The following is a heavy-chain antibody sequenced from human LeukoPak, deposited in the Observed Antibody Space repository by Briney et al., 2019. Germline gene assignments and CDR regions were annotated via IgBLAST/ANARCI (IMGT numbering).Heavy chain of an antibody. CDR3: ASLRSTEFDY. Sequence: SETLSLTCTVSGGSISSSSYYWGWIRQPPGKWLEWIGSIFYSGSTYYNSSLKSRVTISVDTSKNQFSLKLSSVTAADTALYYCASLRSTEFDYWGQGTLVTVSS. CDR2: IFYSGST. D-gene: IGHD1-14*01. V-gene: IGHV4-39*01. CDR1: GGSISSSSYY. J-gene: IGHJ4*02.